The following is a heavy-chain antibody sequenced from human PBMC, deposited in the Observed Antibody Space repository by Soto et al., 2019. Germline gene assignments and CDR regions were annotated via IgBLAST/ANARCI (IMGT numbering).Heavy chain of an antibody. CDR2: IKRDGTVT. V-gene: IGHV3-7*04. CDR1: GFTFSAFW. D-gene: IGHD3-16*02. Sequence: EVQLVESGGGLVQPGESLRLSCAASGFTFSAFWMTWLRQAPAKGLEWVANIKRDGTVTHYGDSVEGRCTLSRDTAQNALFPQLNSLRPEDTAMYSCARDLSPPSEFFYDAFDVWGQGTFVTVSS. CDR3: ARDLSPPSEFFYDAFDV. J-gene: IGHJ3*01.